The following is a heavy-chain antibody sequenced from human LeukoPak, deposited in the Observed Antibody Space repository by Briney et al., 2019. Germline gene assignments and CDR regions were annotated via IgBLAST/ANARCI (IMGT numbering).Heavy chain of an antibody. CDR1: GFTFSRSW. D-gene: IGHD3-16*01. V-gene: IGHV3-7*01. J-gene: IGHJ4*02. Sequence: PGGSLRLSCAASGFTFSRSWMTWVRQAPGKGLEWVASMNQDGSVKHYMDSVKGRFTISRDNSNNLLFLQMYSLRAEDTAVYYCAKLLGDVTTFDYWGQGTLVTVSS. CDR2: MNQDGSVK. CDR3: AKLLGDVTTFDY.